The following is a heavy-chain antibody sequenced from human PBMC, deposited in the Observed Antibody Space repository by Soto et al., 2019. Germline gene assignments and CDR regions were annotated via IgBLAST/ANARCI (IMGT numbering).Heavy chain of an antibody. V-gene: IGHV4-4*07. CDR2: IYTSGST. CDR3: ARELARRYQPAHMDV. J-gene: IGHJ6*02. CDR1: GGSISSYY. Sequence: PSETLSLTCTVPGGSISSYYWSRIRQPAGKGLEWIGRIYTSGSTNYNPSLKSRVTMSVDTSKNQFSLKLSSVTAADTAVYYCARELARRYQPAHMDVWGQGTTVTVSS. D-gene: IGHD2-2*01.